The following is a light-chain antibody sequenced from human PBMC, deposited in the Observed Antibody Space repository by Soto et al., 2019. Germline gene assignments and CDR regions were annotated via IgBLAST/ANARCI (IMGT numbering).Light chain of an antibody. V-gene: IGKV3-20*01. CDR1: QSVISNF. CDR2: GAS. CDR3: LQYGSSPYT. J-gene: IGKJ2*01. Sequence: ENVLTQSPGTLSLSPGERAILSCRASQSVISNFLAWYQQKPGQAPRLLIYGASRRATGIPDRFSGSGSGTDFTLTISRLEPEDFAVYYCLQYGSSPYTFGQGAKLEIK.